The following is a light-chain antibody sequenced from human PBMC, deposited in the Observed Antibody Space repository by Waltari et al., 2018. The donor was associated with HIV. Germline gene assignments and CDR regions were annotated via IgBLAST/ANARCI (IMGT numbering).Light chain of an antibody. J-gene: IGLJ2*01. CDR3: SSDVGTSDGGTTDCYLV. V-gene: IGLV2-8*01. Sequence: QSALTQPPSASGSPGQSVTISCTGTTNDIAASNYVSWYQQHPAKAPRLIISEVNNRPPGVPDRFSGSKSGNTASLTVSRLQAEDEATYLCSSDVGTSDGGTTDCYLVVGGGTKLTVL. CDR1: TNDIAASNY. CDR2: EVN.